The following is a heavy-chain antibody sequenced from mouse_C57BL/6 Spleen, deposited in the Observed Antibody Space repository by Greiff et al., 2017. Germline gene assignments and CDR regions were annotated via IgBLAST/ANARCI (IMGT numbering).Heavy chain of an antibody. CDR2: ISYDGSN. D-gene: IGHD1-1*01. CDR3: ARDPHYYGSSYEGYFDV. CDR1: GYSITSGYY. V-gene: IGHV3-6*01. Sequence: EVQLQQSGPGLVKPSQSLSLTCSVTGYSITSGYYWNWIRQFPGNKLEWMGYISYDGSNNYNPSLKNRISITRDTSKNQFFLKLNSVTTEDTATYYCARDPHYYGSSYEGYFDVWGTGTTVTVSS. J-gene: IGHJ1*03.